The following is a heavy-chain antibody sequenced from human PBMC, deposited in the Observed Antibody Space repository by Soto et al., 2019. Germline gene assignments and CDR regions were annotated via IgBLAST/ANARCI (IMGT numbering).Heavy chain of an antibody. J-gene: IGHJ6*02. Sequence: ASVKGSCKASGYTFTSYAMHWVRQAPGQGLEWMGGIIPISGTANYAQKFQGRVTITADESTSTAYMELSSLRSEDTAVYYCARSQGSSTSLEIYYYYYYGMDVWGQGTTVTVSS. CDR2: IIPISGTA. CDR1: GYTFTSYA. D-gene: IGHD2-2*01. V-gene: IGHV1-69*13. CDR3: ARSQGSSTSLEIYYYYYYGMDV.